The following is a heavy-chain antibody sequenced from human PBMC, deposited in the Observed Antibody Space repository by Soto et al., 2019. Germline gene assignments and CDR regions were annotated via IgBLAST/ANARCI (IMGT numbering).Heavy chain of an antibody. J-gene: IGHJ4*02. CDR2: ITDDGVGT. V-gene: IGHV3-23*01. CDR3: AKFKAGTYEKYHFDY. D-gene: IGHD3-10*01. CDR1: GFTFSGYA. Sequence: EVQLLESGGGLVQPGGSLRLSCAASGFTFSGYAMSWVRQASGKGLEWVAGITDDGVGTYYADSVKGRFSISRDNSKNTLYLQMNGLRAEDTALYYCAKFKAGTYEKYHFDYWGQVTLVTVSS.